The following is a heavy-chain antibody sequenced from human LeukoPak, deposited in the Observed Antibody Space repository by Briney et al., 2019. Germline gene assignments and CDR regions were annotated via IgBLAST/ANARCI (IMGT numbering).Heavy chain of an antibody. D-gene: IGHD1-14*01. CDR2: INHSGST. Sequence: ADTLSLTCAVYGGSFSGYYWSWIRQPPGKGLEGRGEINHSGSTNYNPSLKSRVTISVDTSKNQFSLTLSSVTAADTAVYYCPRDLRYLFDYWGQGTLVTVSS. CDR3: PRDLRYLFDY. V-gene: IGHV4-34*01. CDR1: GGSFSGYY. J-gene: IGHJ4*02.